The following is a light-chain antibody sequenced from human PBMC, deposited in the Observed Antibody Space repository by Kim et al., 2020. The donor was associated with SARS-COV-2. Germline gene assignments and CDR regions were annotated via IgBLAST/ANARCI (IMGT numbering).Light chain of an antibody. J-gene: IGKJ1*01. V-gene: IGKV1-9*01. CDR2: TAS. Sequence: IQFTQSPSSLSASVGDRVTITCRASQGISGYLAWYQQKPGKAPKLLIYTASTLQSGVPSRFSGSGSGTDFTLTISSLQPEDFATYYCQQLGDSPPWTFGQGTKVDIK. CDR3: QQLGDSPPWT. CDR1: QGISGY.